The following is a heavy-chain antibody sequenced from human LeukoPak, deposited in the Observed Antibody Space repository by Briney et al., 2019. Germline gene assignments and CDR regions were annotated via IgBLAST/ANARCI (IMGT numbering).Heavy chain of an antibody. CDR3: ARANFWSGYLPGGYYYYMDV. V-gene: IGHV1-2*02. Sequence: ASVKVSCKASGYTFTGYYMHWVRQAPGQGLEWMGWINPNSGGTNYAQKFQGRVTMTRDTSISTAYMELSRLRSDDTAVYYCARANFWSGYLPGGYYYYMDVWGKGTTVTVSS. J-gene: IGHJ6*03. CDR2: INPNSGGT. CDR1: GYTFTGYY. D-gene: IGHD3-3*01.